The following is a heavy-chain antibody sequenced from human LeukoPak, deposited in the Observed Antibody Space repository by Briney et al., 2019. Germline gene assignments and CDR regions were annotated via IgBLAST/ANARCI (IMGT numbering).Heavy chain of an antibody. J-gene: IGHJ4*02. V-gene: IGHV3-20*04. D-gene: IGHD4-11*01. Sequence: RPGGSLRLSCVASGFTFDDYGMTWVRHAPGQGLEWVSFINWNGGSPGYADSVRGRFTISRDNAKNSLYLQMNSLRAEDTALYYCARVMTTSLRSFDYWGQGTLVTVSS. CDR1: GFTFDDYG. CDR2: INWNGGSP. CDR3: ARVMTTSLRSFDY.